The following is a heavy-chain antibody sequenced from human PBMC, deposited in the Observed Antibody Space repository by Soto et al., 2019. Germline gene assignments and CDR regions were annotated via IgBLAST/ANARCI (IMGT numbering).Heavy chain of an antibody. J-gene: IGHJ4*02. CDR3: ARGSGWLDY. Sequence: QWQVQVSGPGLVKPSETLSLTCTVSGGSITFNFWSWIRQPPGKGLEWIGYVFHTGNTDYNPSLKSRVTISVDTSKNRLSLKLDSVTAADTAIYYCARGSGWLDYWGQGTLVTVSS. CDR1: GGSITFNF. CDR2: VFHTGNT. D-gene: IGHD6-19*01. V-gene: IGHV4-59*08.